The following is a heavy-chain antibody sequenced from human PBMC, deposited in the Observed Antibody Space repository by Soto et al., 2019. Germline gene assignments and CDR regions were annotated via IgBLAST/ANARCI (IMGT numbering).Heavy chain of an antibody. D-gene: IGHD6-13*01. J-gene: IGHJ5*02. V-gene: IGHV4-34*01. CDR3: ARRIAAARQINWFGP. Sequence: SETLSLTCAVYGGSFSGYYWSWIRQPPGKGLEWIGEINHSGSTNYNPSLKSRVTISVDTSKNQFSLKLSSVTAADTAVYYCARRIAAARQINWFGPWGQGTLVTVSS. CDR2: INHSGST. CDR1: GGSFSGYY.